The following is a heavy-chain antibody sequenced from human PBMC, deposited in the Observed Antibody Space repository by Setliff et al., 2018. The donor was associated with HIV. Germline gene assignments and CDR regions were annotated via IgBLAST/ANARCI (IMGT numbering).Heavy chain of an antibody. CDR2: IHQSGTA. D-gene: IGHD5-18*01. CDR3: ARFLVGYSYGSALYYFDY. Sequence: SETLSLTCAVSGVSVNNDDDYWGWIRQPPGKGLEWIAIIHQSGTAHKRPSLKSRVTISIDTSENLFSLKLSGVTAADTAIYYCARFLVGYSYGSALYYFDYWGQGTLVTVSS. V-gene: IGHV4-39*02. CDR1: GVSVNNDDDY. J-gene: IGHJ4*02.